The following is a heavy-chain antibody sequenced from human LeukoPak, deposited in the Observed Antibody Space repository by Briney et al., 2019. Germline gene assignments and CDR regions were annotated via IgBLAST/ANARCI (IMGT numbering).Heavy chain of an antibody. CDR3: AKVIRGYSYGPGRLPDY. CDR1: GFTFSSYA. J-gene: IGHJ4*02. Sequence: GGSLRLSCAASGFTFSSYAMSWVRQAPGKGLEWVSAISSSGGSTYYADSVKGRFTISRDNSKNTLYLQMNSLRAEDTAVYYCAKVIRGYSYGPGRLPDYWGQGTLVTVSS. D-gene: IGHD5-18*01. CDR2: ISSSGGST. V-gene: IGHV3-23*01.